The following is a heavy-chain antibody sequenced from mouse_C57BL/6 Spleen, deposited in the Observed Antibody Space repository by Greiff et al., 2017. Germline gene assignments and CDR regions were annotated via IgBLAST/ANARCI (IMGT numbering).Heavy chain of an antibody. Sequence: QVQLQQPGAELVKPGASVKVSCKASGYTFTSYWMHWVKQRPGQGLEWIGRLHPSDSDTNYNQKFKGKATLTVDKSSSTAYMQLSSLTSEDSAVYYCAIESYYYGSSYWGQGTTLTVSS. D-gene: IGHD1-1*01. CDR2: LHPSDSDT. J-gene: IGHJ2*01. CDR3: AIESYYYGSSY. CDR1: GYTFTSYW. V-gene: IGHV1-74*01.